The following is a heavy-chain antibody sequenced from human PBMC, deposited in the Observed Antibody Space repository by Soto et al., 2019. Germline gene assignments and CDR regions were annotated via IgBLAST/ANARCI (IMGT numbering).Heavy chain of an antibody. Sequence: PGGSLRLSCAASGFTFSNYEMNWVRQAPGKXLEWVSYIGNRGRTIYYADSVKGRFTISRDNAKNSLYLQMNSLRAEDTAVYYCARDPAIYSGKFDYGLDVWGQGTTVTVSS. CDR3: ARDPAIYSGKFDYGLDV. CDR1: GFTFSNYE. D-gene: IGHD4-4*01. J-gene: IGHJ6*02. CDR2: IGNRGRTI. V-gene: IGHV3-48*03.